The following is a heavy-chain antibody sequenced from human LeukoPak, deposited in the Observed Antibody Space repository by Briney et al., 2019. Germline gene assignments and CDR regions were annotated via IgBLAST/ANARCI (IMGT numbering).Heavy chain of an antibody. CDR2: IYYSGST. V-gene: IGHV4-59*08. CDR3: ARHEDGYCSSTSCYGN. J-gene: IGHJ4*02. D-gene: IGHD2-2*03. Sequence: SETLSLTCTVSGGSISSYYWSWIRQPPGKGLEWIGYIYYSGSTKYDPSLESRVTISVDTSKNQFSLKLSSVTAADTAVYYCARHEDGYCSSTSCYGNWGQGTLVTVSS. CDR1: GGSISSYY.